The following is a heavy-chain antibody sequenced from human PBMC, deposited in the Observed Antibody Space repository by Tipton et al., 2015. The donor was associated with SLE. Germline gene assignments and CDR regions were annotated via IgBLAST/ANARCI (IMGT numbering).Heavy chain of an antibody. V-gene: IGHV4-59*08. Sequence: TLSLTCTVSGGSISSYYWSWIRQPPGKGLEWIGYIYYSGSTNYNPSLKSRVTISVDTSKNQFSLKLSSATAADTAMYYCAREKISGSYYGYIEYWGPGTLVTVSS. CDR1: GGSISSYY. J-gene: IGHJ4*02. CDR3: AREKISGSYYGYIEY. D-gene: IGHD1-26*01. CDR2: IYYSGST.